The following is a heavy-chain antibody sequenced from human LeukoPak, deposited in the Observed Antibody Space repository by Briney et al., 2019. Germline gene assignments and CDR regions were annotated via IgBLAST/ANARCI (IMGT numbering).Heavy chain of an antibody. V-gene: IGHV4-59*01. CDR1: GGSFSGYY. CDR3: ARSTVTWAFDI. J-gene: IGHJ3*02. D-gene: IGHD2-2*01. Sequence: SETLSLTCAVYGGSFSGYYWSWIRQPPGKGLEWIGYIYYSGSTNYNPSLKSRVTISVDTSKNQFSLKLSSVTAADTAVYYCARSTVTWAFDIWGQGTMVTVSS. CDR2: IYYSGST.